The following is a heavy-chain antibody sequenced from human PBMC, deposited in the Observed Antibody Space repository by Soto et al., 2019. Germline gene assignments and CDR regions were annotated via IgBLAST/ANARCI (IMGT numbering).Heavy chain of an antibody. Sequence: ASVKVSCKASGYTFTSYAMHWVRQAPGQRLEWMGWINAGNGNTKYSQKFQGRVTITRDTSASTAYMELSSLRSEDTAVYYCAREGVDIVVVVAAGYYMDVWGKGTTVTVS. J-gene: IGHJ6*03. D-gene: IGHD2-15*01. CDR3: AREGVDIVVVVAAGYYMDV. CDR1: GYTFTSYA. CDR2: INAGNGNT. V-gene: IGHV1-3*01.